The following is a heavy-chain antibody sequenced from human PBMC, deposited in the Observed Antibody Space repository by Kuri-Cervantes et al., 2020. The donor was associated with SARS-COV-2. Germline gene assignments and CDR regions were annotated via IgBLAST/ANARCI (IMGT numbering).Heavy chain of an antibody. V-gene: IGHV4-61*02. CDR2: IYTSGST. J-gene: IGHJ4*02. D-gene: IGHD3-22*01. CDR1: GGSISSGGYY. Sequence: SETLSLTCTVSGGSISSGGYYWSWIRQPAGKGLEWIGRIYTSGSTNYNPSLKSRVTISVDTPKNQFSLKLSSVTAADTAVYYCAREDSSGYYFDYWGQGTLVTVSS. CDR3: AREDSSGYYFDY.